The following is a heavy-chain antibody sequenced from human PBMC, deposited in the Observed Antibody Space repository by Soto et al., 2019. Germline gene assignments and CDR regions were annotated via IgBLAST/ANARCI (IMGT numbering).Heavy chain of an antibody. J-gene: IGHJ6*02. D-gene: IGHD3-10*01. CDR2: ISYDGSNK. Sequence: GGSLRLSCAASGFTFSSYGMHWVRQAPGKGLEWVAVISYDGSNKYYADSVKGRFTISRDNSKNTLDLQMNSLRAEDTAVYYCAKFWVYGSGGGLDVWGQGTTVTVSS. V-gene: IGHV3-30*18. CDR3: AKFWVYGSGGGLDV. CDR1: GFTFSSYG.